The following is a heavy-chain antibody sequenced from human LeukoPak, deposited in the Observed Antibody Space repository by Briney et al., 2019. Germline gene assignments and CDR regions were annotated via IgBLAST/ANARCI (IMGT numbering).Heavy chain of an antibody. CDR2: INPSVGTT. D-gene: IGHD3-3*01. CDR1: GYTFTNYY. CDR3: ASSSVRFLEWSGWAFDI. Sequence: PRASVKVSCKASGYTFTNYYIHWVRQAPGQGLEWMGTINPSVGTTRSAKGRASLTRDTSTSTVYMALSTLRSEDTAVYYCASSSVRFLEWSGWAFDIWGQGTVVTVSS. J-gene: IGHJ3*02. V-gene: IGHV1-46*01.